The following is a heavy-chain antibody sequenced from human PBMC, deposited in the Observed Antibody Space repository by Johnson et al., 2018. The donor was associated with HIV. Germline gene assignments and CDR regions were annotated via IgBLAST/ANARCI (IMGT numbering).Heavy chain of an antibody. CDR1: GFTFNRAW. J-gene: IGHJ3*02. CDR3: TTGPVGATKGGGAFDI. CDR2: IKSKTDGGTT. Sequence: MLLVESGGGVVRPGGSLRLSCAASGFTFNRAWMSWVRQAPGRGLEWVGRIKSKTDGGTTDNAAPVNGRFTISRNDSNSMLYLQRNNLKTEDTAVYYCTTGPVGATKGGGAFDIWGQGTMVTVSS. V-gene: IGHV3-15*01. D-gene: IGHD1-26*01.